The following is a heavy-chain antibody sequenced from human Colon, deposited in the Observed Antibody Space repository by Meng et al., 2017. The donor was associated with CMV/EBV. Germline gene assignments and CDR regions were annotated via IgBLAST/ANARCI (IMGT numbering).Heavy chain of an antibody. Sequence: GGSLRLSCAASGFTFSSYSMNWVRQAPGKGLEWVSSISSSSSYIYYADSVKGRFTISRDNAKNSLYLQMNSLRAEDTAVYYCAREGDDSSGYYFDCWGQGTLVTVSS. CDR1: GFTFSSYS. CDR2: ISSSSSYI. J-gene: IGHJ4*02. D-gene: IGHD3-22*01. V-gene: IGHV3-21*01. CDR3: AREGDDSSGYYFDC.